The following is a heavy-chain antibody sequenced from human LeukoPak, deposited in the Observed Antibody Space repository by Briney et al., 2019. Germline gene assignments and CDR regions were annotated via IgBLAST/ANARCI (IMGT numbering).Heavy chain of an antibody. D-gene: IGHD3-22*01. V-gene: IGHV1-18*04. CDR3: AREFHYYDSSGGDFDY. J-gene: IGHJ4*02. Sequence: GASVKVSCKASGYTFTSYGISWVRQAPGQGLEWMGWISAYNGNTNYAQKLQGRVTMTTDTSTSTAYMELRSLRSDDTAVYYCAREFHYYDSSGGDFDYWGQGTLVTVSS. CDR2: ISAYNGNT. CDR1: GYTFTSYG.